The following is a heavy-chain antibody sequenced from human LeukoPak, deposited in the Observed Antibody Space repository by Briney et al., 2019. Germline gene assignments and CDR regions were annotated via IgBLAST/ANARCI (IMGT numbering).Heavy chain of an antibody. J-gene: IGHJ6*02. CDR3: AREQVVVGRGYYGMDV. CDR2: IKQDGSEQ. Sequence: GGSLRLSCAASGFTFSHYYMSWVRQAPGKGLEWVANIKQDGSEQFYLDSVKGRFTISRDNAMNTLYLQMNSLRVDDTAVYYCAREQVVVGRGYYGMDVWGQGTTVTVSS. CDR1: GFTFSHYY. D-gene: IGHD3-22*01. V-gene: IGHV3-7*01.